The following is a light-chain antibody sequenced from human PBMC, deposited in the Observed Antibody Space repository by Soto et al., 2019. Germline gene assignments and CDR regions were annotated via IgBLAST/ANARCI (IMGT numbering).Light chain of an antibody. CDR2: AAS. J-gene: IGKJ1*01. V-gene: IGKV1-27*01. Sequence: IQLTQSPSSLSASVGDRVTITCRASQGISSYLGWYQQKPGKVPKLLIFAASTLQSGVPSRFSGSGSGTEFTLTISSLQPDDFATYYCQQYNSYSKTFGQGTKVDIK. CDR3: QQYNSYSKT. CDR1: QGISSY.